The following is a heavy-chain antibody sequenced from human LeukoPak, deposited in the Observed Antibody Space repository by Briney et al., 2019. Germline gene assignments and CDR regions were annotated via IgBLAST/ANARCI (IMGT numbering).Heavy chain of an antibody. CDR1: GFTFSNAW. Sequence: PGGSLRLSCAASGFTFSNAWMSWVRQAPGKGLEWVGRIKSKTDDGTTDYAAPVKGRFTISRDDSKNTLYLQMNSLKTEDTAVYYCHGRFDYWGQGTLVTVSS. CDR2: IKSKTDDGTT. J-gene: IGHJ4*02. V-gene: IGHV3-15*01. CDR3: HGRFDY.